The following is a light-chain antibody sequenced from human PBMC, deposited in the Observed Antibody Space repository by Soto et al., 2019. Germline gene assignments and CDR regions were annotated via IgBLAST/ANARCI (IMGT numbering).Light chain of an antibody. V-gene: IGKV3-20*01. CDR3: PQYGNSPVT. J-gene: IGKJ2*01. CDR2: GAS. CDR1: QSVSNTY. Sequence: EIVLTQSPGTLSLSPGERATLSCRASQSVSNTYLAWYQHKPGQAPRLLIYGASDRATGIPDRFSGRGSVTDFTLIISSLAHEDFALYYCPQYGNSPVTFGQGTKLEIK.